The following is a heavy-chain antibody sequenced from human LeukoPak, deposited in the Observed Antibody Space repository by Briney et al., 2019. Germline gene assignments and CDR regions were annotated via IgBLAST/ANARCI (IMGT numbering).Heavy chain of an antibody. Sequence: GGSLRLSCAASGFTFSSYAMSWVRQAPGKGLEWVSAISGSGGSTYYADSVKGRFTISRDNSKNTLYLQMNSLRAEDTDVYYCAKGLYCSSTSCPKAYNWFDPWGQGTLVTVSS. D-gene: IGHD2-2*01. CDR1: GFTFSSYA. V-gene: IGHV3-23*01. CDR2: ISGSGGST. J-gene: IGHJ5*02. CDR3: AKGLYCSSTSCPKAYNWFDP.